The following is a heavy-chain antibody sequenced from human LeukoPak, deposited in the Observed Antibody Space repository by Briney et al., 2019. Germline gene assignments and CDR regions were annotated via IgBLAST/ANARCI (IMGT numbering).Heavy chain of an antibody. D-gene: IGHD3-22*01. V-gene: IGHV4-59*12. CDR1: GGSISNYY. CDR3: ARGRSSGYYRRYFDY. Sequence: SETLSLTCAVSGGSISNYYWSWIRQPPGKGLEWIGYISYSGSTDYNPSLKSRVTLSVDSSKSQFSLKLSSVTAADTAVYYCARGRSSGYYRRYFDYWGQGTLVTVSS. CDR2: ISYSGST. J-gene: IGHJ4*02.